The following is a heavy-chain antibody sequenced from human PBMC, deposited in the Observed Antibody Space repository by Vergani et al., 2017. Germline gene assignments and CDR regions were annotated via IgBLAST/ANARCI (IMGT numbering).Heavy chain of an antibody. V-gene: IGHV4-31*03. CDR3: ARDRPNYYGSGSYDAFDI. Sequence: QVQLQESGPGLVKPSQTLSLTCTVSGGSISSGGYYWSWIRQHPGKGLEWIGYIYYSGSTYYNPSVKSRVTISLDTSKNQFSLKLSSVTAADTAVYYCARDRPNYYGSGSYDAFDIWGQGTMVTVSS. D-gene: IGHD3-10*01. J-gene: IGHJ3*02. CDR2: IYYSGST. CDR1: GGSISSGGYY.